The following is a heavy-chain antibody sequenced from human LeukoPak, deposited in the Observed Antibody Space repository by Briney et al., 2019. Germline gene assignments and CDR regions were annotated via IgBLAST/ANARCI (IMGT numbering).Heavy chain of an antibody. CDR3: ARDLDLLY. CDR2: IYYSGST. Sequence: PSETLSLTCTVSGGSISSHYWSWIRQPPGKGLEWIGYIYYSGSTNYNPSLKSRVTISVDTSKDQFSLKLSSVTAADTAVYYCARDLDLLYWGQGTLVTVSS. V-gene: IGHV4-59*11. CDR1: GGSISSHY. J-gene: IGHJ4*02.